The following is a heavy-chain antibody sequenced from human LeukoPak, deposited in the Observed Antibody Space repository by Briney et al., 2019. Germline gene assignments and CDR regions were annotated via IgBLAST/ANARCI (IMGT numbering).Heavy chain of an antibody. CDR2: IRGRGVNT. CDR1: GFTFSAYA. CDR3: ARDFDYAWGSYRSYYCDY. V-gene: IGHV3-23*01. D-gene: IGHD3-16*02. J-gene: IGHJ4*02. Sequence: GGSLRLSCAASGFTFSAYAMSCVRQAPGKGLEWVSTIRGRGVNTYYADSVKGRFTISRDNSKNTLYLQMNSLRVEDTAVYYCARDFDYAWGSYRSYYCDYWGQGALVTVSS.